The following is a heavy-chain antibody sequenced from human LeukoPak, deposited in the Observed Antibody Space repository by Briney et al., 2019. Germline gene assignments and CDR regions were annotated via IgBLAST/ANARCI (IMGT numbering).Heavy chain of an antibody. CDR3: AKAKGSGSRYGMDV. CDR1: GFIFDDYA. J-gene: IGHJ6*02. Sequence: GGSLRLSCAASGFIFDDYAMHWVRQAPGKGLEWVSGISWNSGSIGYADSVKGRFTISRDNAKNSLYLQMNSLRAEDTALYYCAKAKGSGSRYGMDVWGQGTTVTVSS. CDR2: ISWNSGSI. D-gene: IGHD6-13*01. V-gene: IGHV3-9*01.